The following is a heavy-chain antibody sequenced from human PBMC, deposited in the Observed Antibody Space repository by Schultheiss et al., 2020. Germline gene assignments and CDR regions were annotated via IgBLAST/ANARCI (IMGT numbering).Heavy chain of an antibody. V-gene: IGHV3-11*01. CDR1: GFTVSSNY. CDR3: AKDNVGIVAVVGTRGFDY. J-gene: IGHJ4*02. Sequence: GESLKISCAASGFTVSSNYMSWVRQAPGKGLEWVSYISSSGSTIYYADSVKGRFTISRDNSKNTLYLQMNSLRAEDTAVYYCAKDNVGIVAVVGTRGFDYWGQGTLVTVSS. CDR2: ISSSGSTI. D-gene: IGHD6-13*01.